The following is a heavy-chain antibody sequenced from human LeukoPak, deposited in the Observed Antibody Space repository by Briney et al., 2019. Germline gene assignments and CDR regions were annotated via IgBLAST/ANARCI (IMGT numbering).Heavy chain of an antibody. CDR3: ARGHCSSTSCYESDAFDI. Sequence: ASVKVSCKASGYTFTSYYMHWVRQAPGQGLEWMGITNPSGGSTSYAQKFQGRVTVTRDTSTSTVYMELSSLRSEDTAVYYCARGHCSSTSCYESDAFDIWGQGTMVTVSS. D-gene: IGHD2-2*01. CDR1: GYTFTSYY. J-gene: IGHJ3*02. V-gene: IGHV1-46*01. CDR2: TNPSGGST.